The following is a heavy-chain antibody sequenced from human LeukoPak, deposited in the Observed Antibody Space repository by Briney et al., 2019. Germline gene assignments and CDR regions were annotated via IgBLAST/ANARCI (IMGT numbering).Heavy chain of an antibody. CDR1: GCSISSSSYY. V-gene: IGHV4-39*01. CDR2: IYYSGST. J-gene: IGHJ4*02. Sequence: PSETLSLTCTVSGCSISSSSYYWGWIRQPPGKGLEWIGSIYYSGSTYYNPSLKSRVTISVDTSKNQFSLKLSSVTAADTAVYYCARQGPSGPTGIDYWGQGTLVTVSS. D-gene: IGHD1-1*01. CDR3: ARQGPSGPTGIDY.